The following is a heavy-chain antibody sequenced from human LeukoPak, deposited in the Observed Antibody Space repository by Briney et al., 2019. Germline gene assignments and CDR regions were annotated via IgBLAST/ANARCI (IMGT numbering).Heavy chain of an antibody. CDR2: ISAYNGNT. D-gene: IGHD6-6*01. V-gene: IGHV1-18*01. CDR1: GYTFTSYG. CDR3: ARVGWIAAQRGWFDP. J-gene: IGHJ5*02. Sequence: GASVKVSCKASGYTFTSYGISWVRQAPGQGLEWMGWISAYNGNTNYAQKLQGRVTMTTDTSTSTAYMELRSLRSDDTAVYYCARVGWIAAQRGWFDPWGQGTLVTVSS.